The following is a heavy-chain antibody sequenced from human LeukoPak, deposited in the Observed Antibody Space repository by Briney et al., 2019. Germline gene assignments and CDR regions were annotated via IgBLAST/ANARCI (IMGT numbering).Heavy chain of an antibody. J-gene: IGHJ6*03. CDR1: GGTFSSYA. V-gene: IGHV1-69*05. CDR3: ARLSVWFPANYYYMDV. CDR2: IIPIFGTA. D-gene: IGHD3-10*01. Sequence: SVKVSCKASGGTFSSYAISWVRQAPGQGLEWMGGIIPIFGTANYAQKLQGRVTMTTDTSTSTAYMELRSLRSDDTAVYYCARLSVWFPANYYYMDVWGKGTTVTVSS.